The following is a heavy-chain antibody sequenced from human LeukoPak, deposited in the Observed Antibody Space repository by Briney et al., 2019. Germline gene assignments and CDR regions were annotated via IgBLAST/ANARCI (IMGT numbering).Heavy chain of an antibody. Sequence: ASVKVSCKASGYTFTSYAMNWVRQAPGQGLEWMGWINTNTGNPTYAQGFTGRFVFSLDTSVSTAYLQISSLKAEDTAVYYCARVTWGVSSGSTRPSDMDVWGKGTTVTVSS. V-gene: IGHV7-4-1*02. J-gene: IGHJ6*04. D-gene: IGHD6-19*01. CDR1: GYTFTSYA. CDR3: ARVTWGVSSGSTRPSDMDV. CDR2: INTNTGNP.